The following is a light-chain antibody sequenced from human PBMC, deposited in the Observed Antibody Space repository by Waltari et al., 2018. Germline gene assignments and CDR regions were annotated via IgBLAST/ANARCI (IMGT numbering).Light chain of an antibody. J-gene: IGKJ1*01. CDR1: QSVSTY. Sequence: EIVLTQSPGTLSLSPGERATPSCRASQSVSTYLAWYQQKPGQAPRLLIYHASTRATGIPDRFSGSGSGTDFSLTISRLEPEDFAVYHCQHYLRLPATFGQGTKVEIK. CDR3: QHYLRLPAT. CDR2: HAS. V-gene: IGKV3-20*01.